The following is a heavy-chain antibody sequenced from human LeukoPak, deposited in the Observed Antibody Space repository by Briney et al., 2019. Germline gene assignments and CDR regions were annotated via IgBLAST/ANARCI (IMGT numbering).Heavy chain of an antibody. D-gene: IGHD6-19*01. Sequence: GGSLRLSCAASGFTFSGYAMHWVRQAPGKGLEWVAVIWYDGSNKYYADSVKGRFTISRDNSKNTLYLQMNSLRAEDTAVYYCARDRGSIAVAGTYLYYYGMDVWGQGTTVTVSS. J-gene: IGHJ6*02. V-gene: IGHV3-33*08. CDR1: GFTFSGYA. CDR3: ARDRGSIAVAGTYLYYYGMDV. CDR2: IWYDGSNK.